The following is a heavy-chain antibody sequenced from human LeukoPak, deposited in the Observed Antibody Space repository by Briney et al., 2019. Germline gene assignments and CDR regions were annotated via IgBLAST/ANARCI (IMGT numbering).Heavy chain of an antibody. CDR2: ISTSSSYI. CDR1: GFTFSSSS. Sequence: GGSLRLSCAASGFTFSSSSMHWVRQAPGKGLEWVSSISTSSSYIYYADSLKGRFTISRDNAKNSLFLQMSSLRADDTAIYYCARAGELRYMDVWGKGTAVTVSS. J-gene: IGHJ6*03. V-gene: IGHV3-21*01. D-gene: IGHD3-16*01. CDR3: ARAGELRYMDV.